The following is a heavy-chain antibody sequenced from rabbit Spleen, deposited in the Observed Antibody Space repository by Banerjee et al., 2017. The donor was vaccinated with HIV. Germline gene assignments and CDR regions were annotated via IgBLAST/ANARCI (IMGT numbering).Heavy chain of an antibody. V-gene: IGHV1S40*01. CDR3: ARDSGSSFSSYGTDL. CDR1: GFSFNSGYD. D-gene: IGHD8-1*01. CDR2: IYGGSSGST. J-gene: IGHJ6*01. Sequence: QSLEESGGGLVKPGASLTLTCKASGFSFNSGYDMCWVRQAPGKGLEWIACIYGGSSGSTYSATWAKGRFTISKTSSTTVTLQMTSLTAADTATYFCARDSGSSFSSYGTDLWGQGTLVTVS.